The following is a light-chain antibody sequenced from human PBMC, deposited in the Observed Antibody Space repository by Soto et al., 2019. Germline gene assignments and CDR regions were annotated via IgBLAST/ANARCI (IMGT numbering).Light chain of an antibody. CDR3: SSYAASDSFVV. CDR1: SSDVGGYNY. V-gene: IGLV2-8*01. CDR2: EVY. J-gene: IGLJ2*01. Sequence: QSALTQPPSASGSPGQSVTISCTGTSSDVGGYNYVSWYQHHPDKAPKLIIYEVYKRPSGVPDRFSGSKSGNTASLTVSGLQAEDEAEYYCSSYAASDSFVVFGGGTKVTV.